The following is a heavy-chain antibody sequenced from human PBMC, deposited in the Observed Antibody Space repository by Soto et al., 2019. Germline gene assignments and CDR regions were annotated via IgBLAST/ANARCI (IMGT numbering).Heavy chain of an antibody. CDR3: ARVPPGSSGYLYYFDY. CDR2: IIPIFGTA. V-gene: IGHV1-69*06. Sequence: GASVKVSCKASGGTFSSYAISWVRQAPGQGLEWMGGIIPIFGTANYAQKFQGRVTITADKSTSTAYMELSSPRSEDTAVYYCARVPPGSSGYLYYFDYWGQGTLVTVSS. D-gene: IGHD3-22*01. CDR1: GGTFSSYA. J-gene: IGHJ4*02.